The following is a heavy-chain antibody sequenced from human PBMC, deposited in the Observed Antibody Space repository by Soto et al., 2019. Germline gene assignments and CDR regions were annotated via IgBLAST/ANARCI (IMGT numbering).Heavy chain of an antibody. J-gene: IGHJ4*02. CDR1: GGTFSSYA. CDR2: IIPIFGTA. V-gene: IGHV1-69*13. Sequence: SVKVSCKASGGTFSSYAISWVRQAPGQGLEWMGGIIPIFGTANYAQKFQGRVTVTADESTSTAYMELSSLRSEDTAVYYCARDGGGALYYYDSSGYFKYWGQGTLVTASS. D-gene: IGHD3-22*01. CDR3: ARDGGGALYYYDSSGYFKY.